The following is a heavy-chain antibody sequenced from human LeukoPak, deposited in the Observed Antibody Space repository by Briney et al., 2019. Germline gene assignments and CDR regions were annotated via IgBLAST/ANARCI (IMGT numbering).Heavy chain of an antibody. V-gene: IGHV3-11*01. CDR2: ISSSGSTI. J-gene: IGHJ4*02. CDR3: ASGGDGDFDY. Sequence: GGSVSLSCAACGFTFSDYYMSWIRQAPGKGLEGVGYISSSGSTIYYADAVKGRFTIDRDNAKIYLYLQMKSLRAEDTYVYYCASGGDGDFDYWGQGTLVTVSS. D-gene: IGHD3-16*01. CDR1: GFTFSDYY.